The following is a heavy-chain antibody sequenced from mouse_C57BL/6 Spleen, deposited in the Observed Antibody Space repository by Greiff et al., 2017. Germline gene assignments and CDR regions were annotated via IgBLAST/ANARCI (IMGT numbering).Heavy chain of an antibody. V-gene: IGHV1-69*01. CDR3: ARENPGNGYYAMDD. Sequence: QVQLKQPGAELVMPGASVKLSCKASGYTFTSYWMHWVKQRPGQGLEWIGEIDPSDSYTNYNQKFKGKSTLTVDKSSSTAYMQLSSLTSEDSAVYYCARENPGNGYYAMDDWGQGTSVTVSS. CDR1: GYTFTSYW. CDR2: IDPSDSYT. J-gene: IGHJ4*01. D-gene: IGHD1-1*01.